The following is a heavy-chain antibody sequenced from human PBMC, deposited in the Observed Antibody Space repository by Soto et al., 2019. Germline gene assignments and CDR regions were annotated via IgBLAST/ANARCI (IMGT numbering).Heavy chain of an antibody. J-gene: IGHJ4*02. CDR2: ISSSSSTI. CDR1: GFTFSSYS. D-gene: IGHD6-13*01. V-gene: IGHV3-48*01. Sequence: EVQLVESGGGLVQPGGSLRLSCAASGFTFSSYSMNWVRQAPGKGLEWVSYISSSSSTIYYADSVKGRFTISRDNAKNSLYLQMNSLRAEDTAVYYCASDSSSGNGDLRFEYWGKGTLVTVSS. CDR3: ASDSSSGNGDLRFEY.